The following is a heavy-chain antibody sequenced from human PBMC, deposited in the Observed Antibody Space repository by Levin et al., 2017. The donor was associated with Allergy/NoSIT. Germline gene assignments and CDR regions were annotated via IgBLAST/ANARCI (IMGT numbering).Heavy chain of an antibody. CDR3: ASRGSFDH. V-gene: IGHV3-30*03. CDR2: ITSDGSNK. Sequence: GVSLRLSCAASGLSFSDYGMHWVRQAPDSGLEWVALITSDGSNKFYADSVKGRFIISRDNSRNILYLQLNSLRPEDTAVYYCASRGSFDHWGQGTLVTVSS. J-gene: IGHJ4*02. D-gene: IGHD3-10*01. CDR1: GLSFSDYG.